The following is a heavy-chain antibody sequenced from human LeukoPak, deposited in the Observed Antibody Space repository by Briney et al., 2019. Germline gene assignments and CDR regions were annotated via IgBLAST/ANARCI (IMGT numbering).Heavy chain of an antibody. CDR2: IKHDGSDK. CDR1: GFTFSSYW. V-gene: IGHV3-7*01. Sequence: GGSLRLSCAASGFTFSSYWMSWVRPAPGKGLECVANIKHDGSDKYYVDSVKGRFTISRDNAKNALYLQMNSLRAEDTAMYYCARDLWFGEFPYYFDQWGQGTLVTVSS. CDR3: ARDLWFGEFPYYFDQ. D-gene: IGHD3-10*01. J-gene: IGHJ4*02.